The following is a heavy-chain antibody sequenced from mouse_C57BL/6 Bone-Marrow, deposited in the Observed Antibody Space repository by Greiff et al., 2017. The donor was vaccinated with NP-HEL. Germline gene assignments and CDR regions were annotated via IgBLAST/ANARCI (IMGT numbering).Heavy chain of an antibody. J-gene: IGHJ3*01. CDR3: ARGGYGNSWAWFAY. CDR2: IYPGSGST. CDR1: GYTFTSYW. V-gene: IGHV1-55*01. Sequence: QVQLQQPGAELVKPGASVKMSCKASGYTFTSYWITWVKQRPGQGLEWIGDIYPGSGSTNYNEKFKSKATLTVATSSSTAYMKLSSLTSEDSAVYYCARGGYGNSWAWFAYWGQGTLVTVSA. D-gene: IGHD1-1*01.